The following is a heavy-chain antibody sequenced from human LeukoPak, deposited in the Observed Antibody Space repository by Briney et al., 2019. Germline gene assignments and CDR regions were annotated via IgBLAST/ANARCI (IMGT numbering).Heavy chain of an antibody. J-gene: IGHJ6*02. D-gene: IGHD3-10*01. Sequence: GGSLRLSCAASGFTFDNYALHWVRQAPGKGLEYVSGISSTGGSTTFADTVKDRFTISRDNSKNTLYLQMGSLRAEDMAVYYCARGSGTHYYHYSMDVWGQGTTVTVSS. CDR3: ARGSGTHYYHYSMDV. V-gene: IGHV3-64*02. CDR2: ISSTGGST. CDR1: GFTFDNYA.